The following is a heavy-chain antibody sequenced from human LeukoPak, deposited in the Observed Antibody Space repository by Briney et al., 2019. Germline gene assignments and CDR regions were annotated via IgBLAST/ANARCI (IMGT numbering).Heavy chain of an antibody. CDR2: IYYSGST. CDR3: ARADYSSTWSHDYYYMDV. CDR1: GGSISSGGYS. Sequence: TPSQTLSLTCAVSGGSISSGGYSWSWLRQPRGKGLEWIGYIYYSGSTYYNPSPKSRVTISVDTSKNQFSLKLSSVTAADTAVYYCARADYSSTWSHDYYYMDVWGKGTTVTVSS. V-gene: IGHV4-30-4*07. D-gene: IGHD6-13*01. J-gene: IGHJ6*03.